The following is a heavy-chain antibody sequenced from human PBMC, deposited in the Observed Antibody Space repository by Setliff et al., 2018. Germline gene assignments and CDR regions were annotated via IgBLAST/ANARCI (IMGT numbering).Heavy chain of an antibody. CDR2: ISWDGVSA. CDR1: GFTFDDHT. D-gene: IGHD1-7*01. Sequence: GGSLRLSCEASGFTFDDHTMHWVRQAPGRGLEWISIISWDGVSAEYTDSVKGRFTIFRDSSKNTLYLQMTSLRAEDTAVYYCAKPQLELRWGFESWGQGTLVTVSS. V-gene: IGHV3-43*01. CDR3: AKPQLELRWGFES. J-gene: IGHJ4*02.